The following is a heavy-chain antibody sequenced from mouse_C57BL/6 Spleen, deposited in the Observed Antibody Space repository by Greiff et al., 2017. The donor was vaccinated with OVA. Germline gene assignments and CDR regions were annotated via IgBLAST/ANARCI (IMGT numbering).Heavy chain of an antibody. D-gene: IGHD2-4*01. V-gene: IGHV1-63*01. CDR2: IYPGGGST. CDR1: GYTFTNYW. J-gene: IGHJ4*01. CDR3: ARHEGGADYGGFYAMDY. Sequence: QVQLQQSGAELVRPGTSVKMSCKASGYTFTNYWIGWAKQRPGHGLEWIGDIYPGGGSTNYNEKFKVKATLTADKSSSTVYMEVSRLTSEDSAVYYCARHEGGADYGGFYAMDYWGQGTSVTVSS.